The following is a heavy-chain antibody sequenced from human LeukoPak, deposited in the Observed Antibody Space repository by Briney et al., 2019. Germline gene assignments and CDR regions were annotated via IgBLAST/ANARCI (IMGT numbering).Heavy chain of an antibody. CDR1: VFTFSSYS. Sequence: GGSLRLSSAASVFTFSSYSMNCVPPAPGRGLEWVSSISSSSSYIYYAYSLKGRFTISGYNAKNYLYLKMDSVREEDRAVFSGAIDLLRAAAAGLDDYWGRGNPVTVSS. V-gene: IGHV3-21*01. J-gene: IGHJ4*02. CDR3: AIDLLRAAAAGLDDY. CDR2: ISSSSSYI. D-gene: IGHD6-13*01.